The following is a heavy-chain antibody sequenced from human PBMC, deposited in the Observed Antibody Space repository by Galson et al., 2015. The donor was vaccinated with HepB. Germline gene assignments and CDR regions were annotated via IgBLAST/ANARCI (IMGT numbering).Heavy chain of an antibody. V-gene: IGHV3-21*01. D-gene: IGHD6-6*01. CDR3: ARVVSSSSYWYFDL. J-gene: IGHJ2*01. CDR1: GFTFSKYT. CDR2: ISSSGSYI. Sequence: SLRLSCAASGFTFSKYTMDWVRQAPGKGLEWVSCISSSGSYIYYADSVKGRFTFSRDNAKNSLYLQMDSLRADDTAIYYCARVVSSSSYWYFDLWGRGTLVTVSS.